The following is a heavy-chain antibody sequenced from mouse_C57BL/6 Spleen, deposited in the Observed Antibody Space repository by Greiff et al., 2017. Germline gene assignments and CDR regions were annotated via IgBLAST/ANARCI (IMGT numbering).Heavy chain of an antibody. Sequence: VHVKQSGPELVKPGASVKIPCKASGYTFTDYNMDWVKQSHGKSLEWIGDINPNNGGTIYNQKFKGKATLTVDKSSSTAYMELRSLTSEDTAVYYCARGLPIYDGYPYYAMDYWGQGTSVTVSS. CDR2: INPNNGGT. J-gene: IGHJ4*01. CDR1: GYTFTDYN. V-gene: IGHV1-18*01. CDR3: ARGLPIYDGYPYYAMDY. D-gene: IGHD2-3*01.